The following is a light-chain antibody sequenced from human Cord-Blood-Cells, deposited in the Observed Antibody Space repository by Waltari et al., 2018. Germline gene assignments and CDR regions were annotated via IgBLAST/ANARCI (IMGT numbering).Light chain of an antibody. V-gene: IGLV2-23*01. J-gene: IGLJ1*01. CDR1: SGDVGGCNL. CDR2: QGS. Sequence: QSPLNQPASVSGPPGQSSTISCTGTSGDVGGCNLVSWYQQHPGKAPKPMIYQGSKRPSGVSNRFSGSKSGNTASLTISGLQAEDEADYYCCSYAGSSTFYVFGTGTKVTVL. CDR3: CSYAGSSTFYV.